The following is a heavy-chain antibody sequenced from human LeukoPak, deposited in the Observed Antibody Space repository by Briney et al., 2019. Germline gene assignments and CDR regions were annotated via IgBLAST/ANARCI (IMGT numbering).Heavy chain of an antibody. Sequence: SETLSLTCTVSGGSISSYYWNWIRQPPGKGLEWIGYIYYSGSTNYNPSLKSRVTISVDTSKNQFSLKLSSVTAADTAVYYCASSSGRPYYFDYWGQGTLVTVSS. V-gene: IGHV4-59*12. CDR2: IYYSGST. CDR3: ASSSGRPYYFDY. CDR1: GGSISSYY. J-gene: IGHJ4*02. D-gene: IGHD3-22*01.